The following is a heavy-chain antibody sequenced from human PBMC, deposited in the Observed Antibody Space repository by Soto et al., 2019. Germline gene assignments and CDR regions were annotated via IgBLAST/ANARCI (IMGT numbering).Heavy chain of an antibody. CDR1: GGSISSGGYY. J-gene: IGHJ4*02. D-gene: IGHD6-6*01. V-gene: IGHV4-31*03. CDR2: IYYSGST. Sequence: SETLSLTCTVSGGSISSGGYYWSWIRQHPGKGLEWIGYIYYSGSTYYNPSLKSRVTISVDTSKNQFSLKLSSVTAADTAVYYCARVGIAARAGPADYWGQGTLVTVSS. CDR3: ARVGIAARAGPADY.